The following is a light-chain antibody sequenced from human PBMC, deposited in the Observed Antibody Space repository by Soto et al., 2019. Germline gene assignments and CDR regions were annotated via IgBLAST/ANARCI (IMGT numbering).Light chain of an antibody. CDR3: QQFYYWPWT. J-gene: IGKJ1*01. CDR2: GAS. V-gene: IGKV3-15*01. Sequence: EIVMTQSPATLSVSPGEGATLSCRASQSVGSYLAWYQQKPGQAPRLVIYGASTRATGFSARFSGSGSGTEFPLTIRRLQSEDLAVYYCQQFYYWPWTFGQGTKLEIK. CDR1: QSVGSY.